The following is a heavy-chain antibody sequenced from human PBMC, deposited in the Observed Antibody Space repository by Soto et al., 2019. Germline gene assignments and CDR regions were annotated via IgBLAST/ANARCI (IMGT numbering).Heavy chain of an antibody. Sequence: QVQLQQWGAGLLKPSETLSLTCAVYGGSFRSYYWSWISQPPGKGLEWIGEINHSGSTNYNPSLKSRVTISVDTSKNQFSLKLSSVTAADTAVYHCARTSRFDYWGQGTLVTVSS. CDR3: ARTSRFDY. J-gene: IGHJ4*02. D-gene: IGHD6-6*01. CDR2: INHSGST. CDR1: GGSFRSYY. V-gene: IGHV4-34*01.